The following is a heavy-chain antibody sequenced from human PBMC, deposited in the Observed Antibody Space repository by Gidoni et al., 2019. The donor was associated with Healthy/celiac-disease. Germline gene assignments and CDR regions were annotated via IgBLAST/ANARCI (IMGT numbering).Heavy chain of an antibody. CDR1: GFTFSSYA. CDR2: ISGSGGST. Sequence: EVQLLESGRGFVQPGGSLSLPCAASGFTFSSYAMSWVRQASGKGLEWVSAISGSGGSTYYADSVKGRFTISRDNSKNTLYLQMNSLRAEDTDVYYCAKDLGSDTYDAFDIWGQGTMVTVSS. J-gene: IGHJ3*02. D-gene: IGHD2-15*01. CDR3: AKDLGSDTYDAFDI. V-gene: IGHV3-23*01.